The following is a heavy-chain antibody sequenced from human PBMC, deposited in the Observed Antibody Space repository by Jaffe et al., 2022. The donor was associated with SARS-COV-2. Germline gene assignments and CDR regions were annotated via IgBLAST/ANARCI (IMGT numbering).Heavy chain of an antibody. V-gene: IGHV4-59*11. J-gene: IGHJ4*02. CDR1: GGSFGSHV. CDR3: AGGGGWQTDY. CDR2: IFYSGTT. Sequence: QVRLQESGPGLVKPSETLSLTCSVSGGSFGSHVWSWIRQTPEKGLEWIGNIFYSGTTHYNPSLESRVSISLDGSRKEFSLSLTSLSTVDTGVYYCAGGGGWQTDYWGQGALVTVSS.